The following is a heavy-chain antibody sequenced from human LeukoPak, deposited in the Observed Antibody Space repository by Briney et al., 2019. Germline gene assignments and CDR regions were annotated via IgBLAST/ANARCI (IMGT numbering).Heavy chain of an antibody. CDR2: INPSGGST. CDR3: ARVRCSGGSCPYYYYYYYMDV. Sequence: ASVKVSCKASGYTFTSYYMHWVRQAPGQGLEWMGIINPSGGSTSYAQKFQGRATMTRDMSPSTVYMELTSLRSEDTAVYYCARVRCSGGSCPYYYYYYYMDVWGKGTTVTVSS. CDR1: GYTFTSYY. D-gene: IGHD2-15*01. V-gene: IGHV1-46*01. J-gene: IGHJ6*03.